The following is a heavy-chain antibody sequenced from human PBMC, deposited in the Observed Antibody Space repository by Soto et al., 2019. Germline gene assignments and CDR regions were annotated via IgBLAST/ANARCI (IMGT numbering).Heavy chain of an antibody. CDR3: ARAPVVVADSAGFDY. CDR1: GVSISSGDYY. J-gene: IGHJ4*02. D-gene: IGHD2-15*01. Sequence: SETLSLTCTVSGVSISSGDYYWSWIRQPPGKGLEWIGYIYYSGSTYYNPSLKSRVTISVDTSKNQFSLKLSSVTAADTAVYYCARAPVVVADSAGFDYWGQGTLVTVSS. V-gene: IGHV4-30-4*01. CDR2: IYYSGST.